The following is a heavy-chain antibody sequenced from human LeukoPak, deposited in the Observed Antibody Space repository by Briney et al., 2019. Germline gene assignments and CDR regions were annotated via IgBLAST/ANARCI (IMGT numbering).Heavy chain of an antibody. CDR3: ATKPNGAYYFDL. Sequence: SETLSLTCTVSGGSLSTGDYYWSWIRQPPGKGLEWIGYVHHSGQSGYIYYNPSLESRVVISVDMSNNQVSLHLSSGTAADTAVYYCATKPNGAYYFDLWGQGALVTVSA. D-gene: IGHD4-17*01. J-gene: IGHJ4*02. CDR1: GGSLSTGDYY. V-gene: IGHV4-30-4*01. CDR2: VHHSGQSGYI.